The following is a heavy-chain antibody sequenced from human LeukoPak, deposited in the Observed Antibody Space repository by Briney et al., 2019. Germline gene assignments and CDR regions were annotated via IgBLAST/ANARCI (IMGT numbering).Heavy chain of an antibody. CDR3: ARTNSPDISGWKPFDY. V-gene: IGHV2-70*04. CDR1: GFSLSTSGMR. J-gene: IGHJ4*02. D-gene: IGHD6-19*01. CDR2: IDWDDDK. Sequence: SGPALVNPTQTLTLTCTFSGFSLSTSGMRVSWIRQPPGKALEWLARIDWDDDKFYSTSLKTRLTNYQDTSKNQVVLTMTNMDPVDTATYYCARTNSPDISGWKPFDYWGQGTLVTVSS.